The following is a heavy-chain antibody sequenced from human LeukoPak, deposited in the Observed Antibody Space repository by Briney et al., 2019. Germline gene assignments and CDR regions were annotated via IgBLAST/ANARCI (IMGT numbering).Heavy chain of an antibody. D-gene: IGHD5/OR15-5a*01. V-gene: IGHV3-74*01. Sequence: SGGSLRLSCAASGLTFSSHWMHWVRQAPGKGLVWVSHINGDGSETNYADSVRGRFTISRDNAKNTLYLQMNSLRVDDTAVYYCTREEGSTDHWGQGTLVTVSS. J-gene: IGHJ4*02. CDR2: INGDGSET. CDR1: GLTFSSHW. CDR3: TREEGSTDH.